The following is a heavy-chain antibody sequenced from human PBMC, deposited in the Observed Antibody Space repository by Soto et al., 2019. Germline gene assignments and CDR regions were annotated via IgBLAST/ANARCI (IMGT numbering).Heavy chain of an antibody. V-gene: IGHV3-30-3*01. J-gene: IGHJ4*02. CDR3: ARDAATVVTQYYFDY. CDR1: GFTFSSYA. CDR2: ISYDGSNK. Sequence: VQLVESGGGLVQPGGSLRLSCAASGFTFSSYAMHWVRQAPGKGLEWVAVISYDGSNKYYADSVKGRFTISRDNSKNTLYLQMNSLRAEDTAVYYCARDAATVVTQYYFDYWGQGTLVTVSS. D-gene: IGHD2-15*01.